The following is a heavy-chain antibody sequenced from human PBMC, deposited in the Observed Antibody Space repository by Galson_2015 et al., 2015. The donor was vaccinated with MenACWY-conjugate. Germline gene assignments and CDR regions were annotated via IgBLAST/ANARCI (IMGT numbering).Heavy chain of an antibody. CDR1: GFTFNNYD. D-gene: IGHD2-15*01. Sequence: SLRLSCAASGFTFNNYDMHWVRQVTGKGLEWVSAIGTLGDPYYPDSVKGRFTISRENGKNSLCLQMNNLRAGDTAVYYCARALGGYCRRKPCPGNYMDVWGKGTTVTVFS. V-gene: IGHV3-13*05. J-gene: IGHJ6*03. CDR2: IGTLGDP. CDR3: ARALGGYCRRKPCPGNYMDV.